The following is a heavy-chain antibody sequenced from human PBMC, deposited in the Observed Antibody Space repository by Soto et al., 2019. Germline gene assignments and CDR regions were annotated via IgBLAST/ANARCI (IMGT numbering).Heavy chain of an antibody. CDR2: IAYDGSNK. D-gene: IGHD3-22*01. Sequence: GGSLRLSCAASGFTFSSYAMHWVRQAPGKGLEWVAVIAYDGSNKYYADSVKGRFTISRDNSKNTLYLQMNSLKAEDTAVYYSARDLGYYDSSGYYYGDDAFDIWGQGTMVTVSS. J-gene: IGHJ3*02. V-gene: IGHV3-30-3*01. CDR1: GFTFSSYA. CDR3: ARDLGYYDSSGYYYGDDAFDI.